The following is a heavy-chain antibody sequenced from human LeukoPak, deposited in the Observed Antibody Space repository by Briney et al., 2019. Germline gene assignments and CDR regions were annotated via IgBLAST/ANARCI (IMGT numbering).Heavy chain of an antibody. D-gene: IGHD4-23*01. Sequence: SETLSLTCTVSAGSISGFYWSWIRQPPGRGLEWIGNISYSGSTTFSPSLKSRVTISLDTPKNQFSLKVSSVTAADTAVYYCARTTVVTPHFDTWGRGLLVTVSS. V-gene: IGHV4-59*08. CDR2: ISYSGST. CDR1: AGSISGFY. J-gene: IGHJ5*02. CDR3: ARTTVVTPHFDT.